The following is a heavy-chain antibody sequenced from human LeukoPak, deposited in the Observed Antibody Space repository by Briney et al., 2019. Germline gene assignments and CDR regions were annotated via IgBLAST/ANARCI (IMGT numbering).Heavy chain of an antibody. CDR3: AREKGGLMVVTPEDWFDP. Sequence: ASVKVSCKASGYTFTGYYMHWVRQAPGQGLEWMGRINPNSGGTNYAQKSQGRVTMTRDTSISTAYMGLSRLRSDDTAVYYCAREKGGLMVVTPEDWFDPWGQGTLVTVSS. D-gene: IGHD4-23*01. J-gene: IGHJ5*02. V-gene: IGHV1-2*06. CDR2: INPNSGGT. CDR1: GYTFTGYY.